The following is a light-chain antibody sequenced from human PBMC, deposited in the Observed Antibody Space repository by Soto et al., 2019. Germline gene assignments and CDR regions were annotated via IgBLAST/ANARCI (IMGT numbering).Light chain of an antibody. J-gene: IGLJ3*02. CDR1: TGTVTSGHS. CDR3: LVSYGGTWV. Sequence: QAVVTQEPSLTVSPGGTVTLTCGSSTGTVTSGHSPYWFQQKPGQAPKTLIYDTTNKHSWTPARFSGSLLGGKAALTLSSAQPEDEAEYYCLVSYGGTWVFGGGTKLTVL. CDR2: DTT. V-gene: IGLV7-46*01.